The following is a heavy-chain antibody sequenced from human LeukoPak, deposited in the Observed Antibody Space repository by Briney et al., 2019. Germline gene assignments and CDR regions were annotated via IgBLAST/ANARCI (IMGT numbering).Heavy chain of an antibody. CDR3: ARHPLYDILTGSFDY. CDR2: FYPGDSDT. J-gene: IGHJ4*02. Sequence: LGESLKISWKGSGYSFTSWWIGWVRQMPAKGLEWMGIFYPGDSDTRYHPSFQGQVTISADQSSSTAYRQWSSLKASDTAMYYCARHPLYDILTGSFDYWGQGTLVTVSS. V-gene: IGHV5-51*01. D-gene: IGHD3-9*01. CDR1: GYSFTSWW.